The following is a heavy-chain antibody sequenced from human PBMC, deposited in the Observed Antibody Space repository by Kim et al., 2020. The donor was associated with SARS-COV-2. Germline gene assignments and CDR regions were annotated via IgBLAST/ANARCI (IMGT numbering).Heavy chain of an antibody. CDR3: ARVKWERTLDN. J-gene: IGHJ4*02. Sequence: GGSLRLSCAASGLTFRSSGMHWVRQGPGKGLEWVSMIWSDGSQKHYAESLKGRFTISRDNSENTVYLQMDSLRAEDTAVYYCARVKWERTLDNWGQGTL. CDR2: IWSDGSQK. D-gene: IGHD1-26*01. CDR1: GLTFRSSG. V-gene: IGHV3-33*01.